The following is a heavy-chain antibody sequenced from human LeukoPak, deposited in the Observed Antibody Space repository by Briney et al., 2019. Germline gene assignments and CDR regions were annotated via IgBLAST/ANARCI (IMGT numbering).Heavy chain of an antibody. CDR2: IIPILGIA. V-gene: IGHV1-69*04. J-gene: IGHJ5*02. CDR3: ARDPPERDEYQLLSSWFDP. D-gene: IGHD2-2*01. CDR1: GGTFSSYT. Sequence: SVKVSCKASGGTFSSYTISWVRQAPGQGLEWMGRIIPILGIANYAQKFQGRVTITADKSTSTAYMELSSLRSEDTAVYYCARDPPERDEYQLLSSWFDPWGQGTLVTVSS.